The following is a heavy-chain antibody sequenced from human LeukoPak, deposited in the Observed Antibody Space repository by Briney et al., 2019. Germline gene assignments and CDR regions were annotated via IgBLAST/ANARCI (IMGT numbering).Heavy chain of an antibody. D-gene: IGHD6-19*01. CDR1: GYSFTSYW. V-gene: IGHV5-51*01. CDR3: ARHSRGWAPNHFFYRKDV. J-gene: IGHJ6*02. Sequence: GESLKISCKGSGYSFTSYWIGWVRQMPGKGLEWMGVIYPGDSDTRYSPSFQGQVTISADKSISTAYLQWSSLKASDTAMYYCARHSRGWAPNHFFYRKDVWGQGNPGTGSS. CDR2: IYPGDSDT.